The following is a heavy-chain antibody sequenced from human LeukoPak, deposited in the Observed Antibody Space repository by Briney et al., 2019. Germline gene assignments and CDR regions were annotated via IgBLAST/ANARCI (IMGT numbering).Heavy chain of an antibody. CDR3: TRDQTPYY. V-gene: IGHV3-49*04. CDR2: IRSKIYGGTP. CDR1: GFTFDDYG. Sequence: GGSLRLSCAASGFTFDDYGMTWVRQAPGKGLEWVGFIRSKIYGGTPEYAASVKGRFTISRDDSKGVAYLQMNSLKTEDTAVYYCTRDQTPYYWGQGTLVTVSS. J-gene: IGHJ4*02.